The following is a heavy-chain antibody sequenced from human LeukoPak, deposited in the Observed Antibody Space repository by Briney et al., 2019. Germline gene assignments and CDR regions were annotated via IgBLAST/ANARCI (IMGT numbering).Heavy chain of an antibody. V-gene: IGHV1-18*04. J-gene: IGHJ4*02. Sequence: GASVKVSCKASGYTFTGYYMHWVRQAPGQGLEWMGWISAYNGNTNYAQKLQGRVTMTTDTSTSTAYMELRSLRSDDTAVYYCARGRYSYGYPLDYWGQGTLVTVSS. D-gene: IGHD5-18*01. CDR1: GYTFTGYY. CDR2: ISAYNGNT. CDR3: ARGRYSYGYPLDY.